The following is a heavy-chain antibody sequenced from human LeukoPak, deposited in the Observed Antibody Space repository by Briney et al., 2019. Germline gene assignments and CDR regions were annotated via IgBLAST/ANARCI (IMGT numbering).Heavy chain of an antibody. CDR3: ASPSSIVVVPAAIFTYYFDH. D-gene: IGHD2-2*02. J-gene: IGHJ4*02. V-gene: IGHV3-21*01. CDR2: ISSSSSYI. CDR1: GFTFSSYS. Sequence: GGSLRLSCAASGFTFSSYSMNWVRQAPGKGLEWVSSISSSSSYIYYADSVKGRFTISRDNAKNSLYLQMNSLRAEDTAVYYCASPSSIVVVPAAIFTYYFDHWGQGTLVTVSS.